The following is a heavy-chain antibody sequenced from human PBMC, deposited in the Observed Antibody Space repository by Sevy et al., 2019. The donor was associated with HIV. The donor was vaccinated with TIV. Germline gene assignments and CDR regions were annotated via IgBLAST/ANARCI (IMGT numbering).Heavy chain of an antibody. CDR3: ARDRLMGGNDAFDI. CDR2: ISSSGSTI. CDR1: GFTFSDYY. Sequence: GGSLRLSCAASGFTFSDYYMSWIRQAPGKGLEWVSYISSSGSTIYYADSVKGRFTISRDNAKNSLYLQMNSRRAEDTAVYYCARDRLMGGNDAFDIWGQGTMVTVSS. V-gene: IGHV3-11*01. D-gene: IGHD2-15*01. J-gene: IGHJ3*02.